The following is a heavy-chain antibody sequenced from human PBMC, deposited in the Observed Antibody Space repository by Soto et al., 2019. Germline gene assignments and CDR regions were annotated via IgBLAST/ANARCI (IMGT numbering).Heavy chain of an antibody. CDR2: INSDGSST. CDR1: GFTFSSYW. V-gene: IGHV3-74*01. CDR3: AREPPLSRWELPCY. Sequence: EVQLVESGGGLVQPGGSLRLSCAASGFTFSSYWMHWVRQAPGKGLVWVSRINSDGSSTSYADSVKGRFTISRDNAKNTLNLQMNSLRAEDTAVYYCAREPPLSRWELPCYWGQGTLVTVSS. J-gene: IGHJ4*02. D-gene: IGHD1-26*01.